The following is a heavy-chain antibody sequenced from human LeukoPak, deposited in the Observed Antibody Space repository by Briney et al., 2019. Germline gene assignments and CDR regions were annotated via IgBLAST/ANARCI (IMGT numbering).Heavy chain of an antibody. J-gene: IGHJ3*02. V-gene: IGHV1-18*01. CDR1: AYTFTSYS. CDR2: ISTYNGNT. CDR3: ASRKWSGYDWNDAFDI. D-gene: IGHD5-12*01. Sequence: AAVTVSFKSSAYTFTSYSISLVRHPPGQGLELMGVISTYNGNTNYSQKLQVRGTMTTYTYTSTAYMELRNRRSDDKAVYYCASRKWSGYDWNDAFDIWGQGTMVTVSS.